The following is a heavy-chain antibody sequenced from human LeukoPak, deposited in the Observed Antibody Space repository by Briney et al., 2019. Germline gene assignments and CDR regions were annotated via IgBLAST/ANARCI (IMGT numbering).Heavy chain of an antibody. D-gene: IGHD4-23*01. CDR3: ARALPRTPGYYYGMDV. CDR2: IWYDGSNK. Sequence: QPGRSLTLSCAASGFTFSSYGMHWVRQAPGKGLEWVAVIWYDGSNKYYADSVKGRFTISSDNSKNTLYLQMNSLRAEDTAVYYCARALPRTPGYYYGMDVWGKGTTVTVSS. J-gene: IGHJ6*04. V-gene: IGHV3-33*01. CDR1: GFTFSSYG.